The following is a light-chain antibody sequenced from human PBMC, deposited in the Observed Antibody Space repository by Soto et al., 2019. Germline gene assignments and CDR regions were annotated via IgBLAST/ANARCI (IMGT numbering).Light chain of an antibody. CDR3: QQYGNSPRT. V-gene: IGKV3-20*01. Sequence: IVFTQSPGTLSLAPGERATLSCRASQSVRSSYVAWYQQKPGQGPRLLIYGASSRATGIPDRFSGSGSGTDFTLTISRLEPEDFAMYYCQQYGNSPRTFGQGPKVDIK. CDR1: QSVRSSY. J-gene: IGKJ1*01. CDR2: GAS.